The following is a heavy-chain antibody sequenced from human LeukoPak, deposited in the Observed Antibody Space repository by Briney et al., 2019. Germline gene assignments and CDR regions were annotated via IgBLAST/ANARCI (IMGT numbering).Heavy chain of an antibody. Sequence: SQTLSLTCTVSGGSISSGDYYWSWIRQPPGKGLEWIGYIYYSGSTYYNPSLKSRVTISVDTSKNQFSLKLSSVTAADTAVYYCASSIVVVPAAIRRWGQRTLVTVSS. V-gene: IGHV4-30-4*08. D-gene: IGHD2-2*02. CDR3: ASSIVVVPAAIRR. J-gene: IGHJ4*02. CDR1: GGSISSGDYY. CDR2: IYYSGST.